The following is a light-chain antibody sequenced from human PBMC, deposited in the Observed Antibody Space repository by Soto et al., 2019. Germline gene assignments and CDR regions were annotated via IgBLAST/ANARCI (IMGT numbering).Light chain of an antibody. J-gene: IGLJ1*01. CDR2: FND. V-gene: IGLV1-44*01. Sequence: QSVLTQTPSASATPGQRVTISCSGSSSNIGSNTVNWYQQFPGTAPKLLIYFNDLRPSGVPARFSASKSGTSASLAISGLRSEDEADYYCVAWDDSLNAYVFGTGTKVTVL. CDR1: SSNIGSNT. CDR3: VAWDDSLNAYV.